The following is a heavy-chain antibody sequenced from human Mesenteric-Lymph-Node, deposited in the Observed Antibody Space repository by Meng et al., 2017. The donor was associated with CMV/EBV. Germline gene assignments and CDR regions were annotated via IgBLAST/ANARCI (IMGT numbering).Heavy chain of an antibody. J-gene: IGHJ6*02. CDR2: ISSSGSTI. CDR1: GFTFSSYS. Sequence: GGSLRLSCAASGFTFSSYSLNWVRQAPGKGLEWLSYISSSGSTIYYADSVKGRFTISRDNAKNSLYLQMNSLRAEDTAVYYCAKLGHAAGYFYYDMDVWGQGTTVTVSS. V-gene: IGHV3-48*04. CDR3: AKLGHAAGYFYYDMDV. D-gene: IGHD3-16*01.